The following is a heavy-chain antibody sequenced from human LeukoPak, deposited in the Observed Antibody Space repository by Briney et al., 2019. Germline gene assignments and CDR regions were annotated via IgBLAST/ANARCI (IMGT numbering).Heavy chain of an antibody. V-gene: IGHV4-59*01. CDR3: ARDSGVRGVIIDDWFDP. CDR1: GGSISSYY. Sequence: SETLSLTCTVSGGSISSYYWSWIRQPPGKGLEWIGYIYYSGSTNYNPSLKSRVTISVDTSKNQFSLKLSSVIAADTAVYYCARDSGVRGVIIDDWFDPWGQGTLVTVSS. J-gene: IGHJ5*02. D-gene: IGHD3-10*01. CDR2: IYYSGST.